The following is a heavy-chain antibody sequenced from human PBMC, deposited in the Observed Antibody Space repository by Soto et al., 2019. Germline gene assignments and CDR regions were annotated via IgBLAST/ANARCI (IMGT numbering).Heavy chain of an antibody. J-gene: IGHJ6*02. D-gene: IGHD3-22*01. V-gene: IGHV3-30*04. CDR3: ARGTYYYDSSGYLAWGMDV. Sequence: GGSLRLSCAASGFTFSSYAMHWVRQAPGKGLEWVAVISYDGSNKYYADSVKGRFTISRDNSKNTLYLQMNSLRAEDTAVYYCARGTYYYDSSGYLAWGMDVWGQGTTVTVSS. CDR1: GFTFSSYA. CDR2: ISYDGSNK.